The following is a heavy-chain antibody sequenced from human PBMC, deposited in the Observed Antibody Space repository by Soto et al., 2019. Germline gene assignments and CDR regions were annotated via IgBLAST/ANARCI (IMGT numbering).Heavy chain of an antibody. CDR1: GFTVSSYG. V-gene: IGHV3-30*18. CDR3: AKDQAGDWYYYYYMDV. D-gene: IGHD2-21*01. J-gene: IGHJ6*03. CDR2: ISYDGSNK. Sequence: GGSLRLSCAASGFTVSSYGMHWVRQAPGKGLELVAVISYDGSNKYYADSVKGRFTISRDNSKNTLYLQMNSLRAGDTAVYYCAKDQAGDWYYYYYMDVWGKGTTVTVSS.